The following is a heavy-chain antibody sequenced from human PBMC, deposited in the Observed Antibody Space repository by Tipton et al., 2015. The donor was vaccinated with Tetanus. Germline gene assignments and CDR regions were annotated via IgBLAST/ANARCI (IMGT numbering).Heavy chain of an antibody. CDR1: GYSFTCYY. CDR3: ARRRANTNFFSGFDP. Sequence: QLVQSGAEVKKPGESLRISCKASGYSFTCYYIDWVRQMPGRGLEWMGFIHPGTSTTTYRPSFQGRVTISTDTSLNTAYLDWASLTDSDTATYYCARRRANTNFFSGFDPWGQGTPVTVPS. J-gene: IGHJ5*02. V-gene: IGHV5-51*01. D-gene: IGHD3-3*01. CDR2: IHPGTSTT.